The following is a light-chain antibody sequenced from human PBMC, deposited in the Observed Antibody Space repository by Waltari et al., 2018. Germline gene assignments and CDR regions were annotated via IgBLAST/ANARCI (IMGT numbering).Light chain of an antibody. CDR3: SSYTSISTPVV. Sequence: QSALTQPASVSGSPGQSITISCIGTSSAFGGYNFVPWYQQHPGKVPKLLIYDVSNRPSGVSNRFSGSKSGNTASLTISGLQAEDEADYYCSSYTSISTPVVFGGGTKLTVL. CDR2: DVS. CDR1: SSAFGGYNF. V-gene: IGLV2-14*03. J-gene: IGLJ2*01.